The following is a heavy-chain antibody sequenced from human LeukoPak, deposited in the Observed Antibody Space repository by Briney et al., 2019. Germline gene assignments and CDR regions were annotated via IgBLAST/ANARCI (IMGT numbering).Heavy chain of an antibody. Sequence: SQTLSLTCTVSGGSISSGTYYWNWIRQPAGKGLEWIGRIYTSGNTNYHPSLKSRVTISVDTSKNQFSLKLSSVTAADTAVYYCAREGLNMVRGVIPKEAWGWFDPWGQGTLVTVSS. CDR1: GGSISSGTYY. J-gene: IGHJ5*02. D-gene: IGHD3-10*01. CDR3: AREGLNMVRGVIPKEAWGWFDP. V-gene: IGHV4-61*02. CDR2: IYTSGNT.